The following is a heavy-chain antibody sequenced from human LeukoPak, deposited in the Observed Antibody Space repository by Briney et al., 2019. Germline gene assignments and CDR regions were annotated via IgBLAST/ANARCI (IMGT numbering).Heavy chain of an antibody. J-gene: IGHJ3*02. CDR1: GFTVSSNY. Sequence: GGSLRLSCAASGFTVSSNYMSWVRQTPGKGLERVSVIYSGGSTYYADSVKGRFTISRDNSKNTLYLQMNSLRAEDTAVYYCAREGDYDILTGYNLGAFDIWGQGTMVTVSS. CDR3: AREGDYDILTGYNLGAFDI. V-gene: IGHV3-53*01. CDR2: IYSGGST. D-gene: IGHD3-9*01.